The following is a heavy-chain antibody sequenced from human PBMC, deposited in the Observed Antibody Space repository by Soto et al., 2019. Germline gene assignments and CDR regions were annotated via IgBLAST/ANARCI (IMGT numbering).Heavy chain of an antibody. J-gene: IGHJ2*01. D-gene: IGHD4-17*01. CDR3: AREIIPLTTDWYFDL. CDR1: GGSISGGVYY. CDR2: IFDSGST. V-gene: IGHV4-30-4*01. Sequence: QVQLQESGPGLVKPSQTLSLTCTVCGGSISGGVYYWSWIRQPPGKGLEWIGYIFDSGSTYYNPSLKSRVTISGDTSKNQFSLRLSSVTAADTAVYYCAREIIPLTTDWYFDLWGRGTLVTVSS.